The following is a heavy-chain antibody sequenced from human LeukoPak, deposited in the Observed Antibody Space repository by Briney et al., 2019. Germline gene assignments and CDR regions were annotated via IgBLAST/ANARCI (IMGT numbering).Heavy chain of an antibody. CDR1: GDSVSSNSAA. V-gene: IGHV6-1*01. J-gene: IGHJ4*02. CDR2: TYYRSKWYN. D-gene: IGHD6-19*01. Sequence: SQTLSLTCAISGDSVSSNSAAWNWIRQSPSRGLEWLGRTYYRSKWYNDYAVSVKSRITINPDTSKNQFSLQLNSVTPEDTAVYYCARVDARYSSGWYLGGFDYWGQGTLVTVSS. CDR3: ARVDARYSSGWYLGGFDY.